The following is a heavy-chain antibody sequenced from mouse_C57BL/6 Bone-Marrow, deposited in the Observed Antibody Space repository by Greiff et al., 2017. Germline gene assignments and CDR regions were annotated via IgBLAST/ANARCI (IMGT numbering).Heavy chain of an antibody. CDR1: GFNINDYY. CDR3: TTRSLLLRYPYAMDY. V-gene: IGHV14-1*01. Sequence: EVQLQQSGAELVRPGASVKLSCTASGFNINDYYMHWVKQRPEQGLEWIGRIDPEDGDTEYAPKFQGKATMTADTSSNPAYLQLSSLPSEDTAVYYCTTRSLLLRYPYAMDYWGQGTSVTVSS. CDR2: IDPEDGDT. D-gene: IGHD1-1*01. J-gene: IGHJ4*01.